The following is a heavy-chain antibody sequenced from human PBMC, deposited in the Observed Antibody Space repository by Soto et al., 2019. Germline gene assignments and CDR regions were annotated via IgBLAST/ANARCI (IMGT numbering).Heavy chain of an antibody. V-gene: IGHV4-31*03. Sequence: SEALSVTCTVSGGSISGGGYYWSWIRQHPGKGLEWIGYIYYSGSTYYNPSLKSRVTISVDTSKNQFSLKLSSVTAADTAVYYCARVTVVTHLSDYWGQGTLVTVSS. CDR2: IYYSGST. D-gene: IGHD2-21*02. CDR3: ARVTVVTHLSDY. CDR1: GGSISGGGYY. J-gene: IGHJ4*02.